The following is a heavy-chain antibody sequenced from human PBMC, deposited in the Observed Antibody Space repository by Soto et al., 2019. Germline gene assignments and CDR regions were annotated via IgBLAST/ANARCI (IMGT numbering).Heavy chain of an antibody. J-gene: IGHJ6*02. D-gene: IGHD2-2*01. CDR1: GFTFSSYA. V-gene: IGHV3-33*08. CDR3: ARDSPPGYCSSTSCHDNYYGMDV. Sequence: GGSLRLSCAASGFTFSSYAMHWVRQAPGKGLEWVAVIWYDGSNKYYADSVKGRFTISRDNSKNTLYLQMNSLRAEDTAVYYCARDSPPGYCSSTSCHDNYYGMDVWGQGTTVTVSS. CDR2: IWYDGSNK.